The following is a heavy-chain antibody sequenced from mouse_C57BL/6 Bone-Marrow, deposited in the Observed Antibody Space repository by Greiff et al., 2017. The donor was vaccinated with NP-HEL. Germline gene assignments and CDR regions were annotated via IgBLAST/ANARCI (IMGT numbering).Heavy chain of an antibody. J-gene: IGHJ3*01. CDR3: ARHEGGRRRRRPSNAWCAY. D-gene: IGHD3-3*01. CDR2: FYPGSGSI. CDR1: GYTFTEYT. V-gene: IGHV1-62-2*01. Sequence: VQLQESGAELVKPGASVKLSCKASGYTFTEYTIHWVKQRSGQGLEWIGWFYPGSGSIKYNEKFKDKATLTADKSSSTVYMELSRLTSEDSAVYFCARHEGGRRRRRPSNAWCAYWGQGTLVTVSA.